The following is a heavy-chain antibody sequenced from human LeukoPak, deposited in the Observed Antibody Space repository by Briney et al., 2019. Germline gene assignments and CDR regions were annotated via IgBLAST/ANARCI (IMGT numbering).Heavy chain of an antibody. CDR1: GFTFSSYA. CDR2: ISGSGGST. CDR3: AKVPYDSSGYLHFDY. J-gene: IGHJ4*02. V-gene: IGHV3-23*01. Sequence: GGSLRLSCAASGFTFSSYAMSWVRQAPGKRLEWVSAISGSGGSTYYPDSVRGRFTISRDNSRNTLYLQMNSLRAEDTAVYYRAKVPYDSSGYLHFDYWGQGTLVTVSS. D-gene: IGHD3-22*01.